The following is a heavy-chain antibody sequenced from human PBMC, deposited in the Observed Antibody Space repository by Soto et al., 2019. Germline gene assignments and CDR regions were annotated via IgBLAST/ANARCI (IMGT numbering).Heavy chain of an antibody. Sequence: QVQLQESGPGLVKPSGTLSLTCAVSSGSISSFNWWSWVRQPPGKGLEWIGEIYYSGTTNYNPSLKSRVTISVDKSKYQFYLKLTSVTAADTAVYYCARTLGYCTGGSCLVLYFDSWGQGTLVTVSS. D-gene: IGHD2-15*01. J-gene: IGHJ4*02. CDR2: IYYSGTT. CDR1: SGSISSFNW. V-gene: IGHV4-4*02. CDR3: ARTLGYCTGGSCLVLYFDS.